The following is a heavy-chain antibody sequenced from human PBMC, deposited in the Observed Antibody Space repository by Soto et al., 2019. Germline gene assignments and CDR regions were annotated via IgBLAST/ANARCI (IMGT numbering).Heavy chain of an antibody. D-gene: IGHD3-9*01. J-gene: IGHJ4*02. V-gene: IGHV3-23*01. CDR1: GFSFAGYA. CDR3: AKTESFNGYYNAFDY. CDR2: ISGGGGST. Sequence: EVQLSQSGGGLVQPGGSLRLSCAASGFSFAGYAVTWVRQAPGQGLEWVSAISGGGGSTYYVDSVKGRFTISRDNSKHTVHLQMSRLRAEDTAVHYCAKTESFNGYYNAFDYWGRGTQVTVSS.